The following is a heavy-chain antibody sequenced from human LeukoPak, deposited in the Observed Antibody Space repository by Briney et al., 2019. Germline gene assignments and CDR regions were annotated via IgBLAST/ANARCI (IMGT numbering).Heavy chain of an antibody. CDR3: AGGRTSWNYALPHDY. CDR1: GGSISSYY. D-gene: IGHD1-7*01. Sequence: PSETLSLTCTVSGGSISSYYWSWIRQPPGKGLEWIGYIYYSGSTNYNPSLKSRVTISVDTSKNQFSLKLSSVTAADTAVYYCAGGRTSWNYALPHDYWGQGTLVTVSS. CDR2: IYYSGST. V-gene: IGHV4-59*08. J-gene: IGHJ4*02.